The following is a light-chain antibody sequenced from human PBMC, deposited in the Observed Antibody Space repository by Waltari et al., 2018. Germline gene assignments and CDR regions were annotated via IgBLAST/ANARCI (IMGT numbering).Light chain of an antibody. Sequence: QSALTQPASVSGSPGQSITISCTGTSSDVGSYNLVSWYQQHPGKAPKLMIYEGSKRPSGVSNRFSGSKSGNTASLTISGLQAEDEADYYCCSYAGWCVFGGGTKLTVL. CDR3: CSYAGWCV. V-gene: IGLV2-23*01. CDR1: SSDVGSYNL. CDR2: EGS. J-gene: IGLJ2*01.